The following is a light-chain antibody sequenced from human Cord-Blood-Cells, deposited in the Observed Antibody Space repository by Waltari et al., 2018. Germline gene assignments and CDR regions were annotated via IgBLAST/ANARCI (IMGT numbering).Light chain of an antibody. V-gene: IGKV4-1*01. J-gene: IGKJ2*01. CDR3: QQYYSTPYT. Sequence: DIVMTQSPDSLAVSLGERATINCKSSQSVLYSSNNKNYLAWYQQKPGQPPKLLIYWAANRDSGVPDRVSGSGSGTDFTLPISSLQAEDVAVYYCQQYYSTPYTFGQGTKLEIK. CDR1: QSVLYSSNNKNY. CDR2: WAA.